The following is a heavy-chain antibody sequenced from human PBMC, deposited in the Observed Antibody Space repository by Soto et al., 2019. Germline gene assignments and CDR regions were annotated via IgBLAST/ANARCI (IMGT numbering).Heavy chain of an antibody. V-gene: IGHV3-33*01. Sequence: QVQLVESGGGVVQPGRSLRLSCAASGFTFSSYGMHWVRQAPGKGLEWVEVIWYDGSNKYYADSVKGRFTISRDNSKHTRYLPMSSLRAEDTAVYYCAGDGGSGSYYVYYWGQGTLVTVSS. CDR3: AGDGGSGSYYVYY. CDR2: IWYDGSNK. D-gene: IGHD1-26*01. J-gene: IGHJ4*02. CDR1: GFTFSSYG.